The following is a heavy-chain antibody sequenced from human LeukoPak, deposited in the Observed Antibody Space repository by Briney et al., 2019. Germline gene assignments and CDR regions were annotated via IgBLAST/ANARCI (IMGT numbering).Heavy chain of an antibody. J-gene: IGHJ4*02. Sequence: SETLSLTCAVYGGSFSGYYWSWIRQPPGKGLEWIGEINHSGSTNYNPSLKSRVTISVDTSKNQFSLKLSSVTAADTAVYYCARGPYAYVWGSYRYNYSDYWGQGTLVTVSS. CDR1: GGSFSGYY. CDR2: INHSGST. CDR3: ARGPYAYVWGSYRYNYSDY. V-gene: IGHV4-34*01. D-gene: IGHD3-16*02.